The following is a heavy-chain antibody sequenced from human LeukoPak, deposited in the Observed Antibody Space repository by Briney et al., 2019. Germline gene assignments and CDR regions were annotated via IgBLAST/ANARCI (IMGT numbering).Heavy chain of an antibody. Sequence: GASVKVSCKASGYSFTSYYMHWVRQAPGQGLEWMGFINPSGSSAAYAQKFQGRLTMTEDTSTDTAYMELSSLRSDDTAVYYCATDPVGYCSANGCYSVDYWGQGTLVTVSS. J-gene: IGHJ4*02. D-gene: IGHD2-15*01. CDR3: ATDPVGYCSANGCYSVDY. V-gene: IGHV1-46*01. CDR2: INPSGSSA. CDR1: GYSFTSYY.